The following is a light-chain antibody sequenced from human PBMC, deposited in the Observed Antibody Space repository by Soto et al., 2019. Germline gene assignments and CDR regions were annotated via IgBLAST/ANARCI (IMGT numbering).Light chain of an antibody. Sequence: DIQMTQSPSAMSASVGDRVTITCRASQAISSYLAWFQQKPGKVPKRLIYGASSLQSGVPSRFSGSGSGTEFTLTISSLQPEDVAIYYCLQHNSYPLTFGGGTKVEIK. CDR1: QAISSY. J-gene: IGKJ4*01. CDR3: LQHNSYPLT. V-gene: IGKV1-17*03. CDR2: GAS.